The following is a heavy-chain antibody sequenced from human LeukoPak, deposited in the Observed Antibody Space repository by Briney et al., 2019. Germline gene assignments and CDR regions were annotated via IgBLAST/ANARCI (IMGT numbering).Heavy chain of an antibody. CDR2: IYYSGST. V-gene: IGHV4-59*01. J-gene: IGHJ4*02. D-gene: IGHD3-22*01. Sequence: PSETLSLTCTVSGGSLSSFYWSWIRQPPGKGLEWIGYIYYSGSTNYNPSLESRVTISVDTPKNQFSLKLSSVTAADTAVYYCARTILEYYYDSNGRYYFDYWGQGTLVTVSS. CDR3: ARTILEYYYDSNGRYYFDY. CDR1: GGSLSSFY.